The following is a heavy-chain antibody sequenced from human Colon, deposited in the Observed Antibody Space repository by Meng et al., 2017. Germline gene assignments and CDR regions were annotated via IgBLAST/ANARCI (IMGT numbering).Heavy chain of an antibody. CDR3: VTWSRGGDAFDI. J-gene: IGHJ3*02. CDR1: GYTFTGYF. CDR2: INSNNGDT. D-gene: IGHD1-14*01. V-gene: IGHV1-2*06. Sequence: SVTVSRQASGYTFTGYFLHWVRQAPGQGLEWMGRINSNNGDTNYAQKLQGRVSMTRDTSISTAYVDFTSLRSDDSAVYYCVTWSRGGDAFDIWGQGTMVTVSS.